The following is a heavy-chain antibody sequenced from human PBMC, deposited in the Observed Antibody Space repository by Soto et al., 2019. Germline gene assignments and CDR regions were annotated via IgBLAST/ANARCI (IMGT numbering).Heavy chain of an antibody. CDR1: GGTFRSYS. D-gene: IGHD3-22*01. CDR3: ARPDEGGYSSNHNYYYALAV. Sequence: QVQLVQSGAEVKKPGSSVKVSCKASGGTFRSYSISWVRQAPGQGLEWMGGIIPIFDITNYAQKFQGRVTITADESTSTAYMELSSLGSDDTAVYYCARPDEGGYSSNHNYYYALAVWGQGTTVTV. V-gene: IGHV1-69*01. J-gene: IGHJ6*02. CDR2: IIPIFDIT.